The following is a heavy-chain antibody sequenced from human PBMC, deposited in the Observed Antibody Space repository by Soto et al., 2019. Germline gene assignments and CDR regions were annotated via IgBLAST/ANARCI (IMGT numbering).Heavy chain of an antibody. CDR2: ISYGGGTT. CDR1: GFSFSDYY. Sequence: GGSLRLSCAASGFSFSDYYMTWIRQAPGQGLEWVSAISYGGGTTYYADSVKGRFTISRDNSKNTLYLQMNSLRAEDTAVYYCAKNPGYYYDSTGYHFDYWGQGTLVTVSS. D-gene: IGHD3-22*01. J-gene: IGHJ4*02. V-gene: IGHV3-23*01. CDR3: AKNPGYYYDSTGYHFDY.